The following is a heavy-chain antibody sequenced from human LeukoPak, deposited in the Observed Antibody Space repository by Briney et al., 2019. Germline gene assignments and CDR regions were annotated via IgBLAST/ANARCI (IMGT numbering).Heavy chain of an antibody. CDR1: GYTFTGYY. J-gene: IGHJ4*02. CDR2: INPNSGTT. CDR3: ARGRLIEGFGELSGY. D-gene: IGHD3-10*01. Sequence: ASVKVSCKASGYTFTGYYMHWVRQAPGQGLEWMGWINPNSGTTNYAQKFQGRVTMTRDTSISTAYMELSRLRSDDTAVYYCARGRLIEGFGELSGYWGQGTLVTVSS. V-gene: IGHV1-2*02.